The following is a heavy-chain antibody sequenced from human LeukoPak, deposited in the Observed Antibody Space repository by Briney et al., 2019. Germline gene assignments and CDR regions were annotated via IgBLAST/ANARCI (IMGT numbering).Heavy chain of an antibody. J-gene: IGHJ4*02. CDR2: ISAYNGNT. V-gene: IGHV1-18*01. CDR3: ARDLGYSTPHGFDY. D-gene: IGHD4-4*01. Sequence: ASVKVSCKASGYTFTSYDINWVRQATGQGLEWMGWISAYNGNTNYAQKLQGRVTMTTDTSTSTAYMELRSLRSDDTAVYYCARDLGYSTPHGFDYWGQGTLVTVSS. CDR1: GYTFTSYD.